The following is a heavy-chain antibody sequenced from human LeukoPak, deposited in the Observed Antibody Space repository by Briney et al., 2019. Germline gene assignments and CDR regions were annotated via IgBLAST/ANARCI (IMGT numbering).Heavy chain of an antibody. CDR1: GFPFNTYA. CDR3: AKPAVPYYYYYMDV. Sequence: PGGSLRLSSAASGFPFNTYAMHWVRQAPGKGLEWVTIISYDGSNKYYADSVKGRFTISRDNSKNTLYLQMNSLRAEDTAVYYCAKPAVPYYYYYMDVWGKGTTVTISS. J-gene: IGHJ6*03. D-gene: IGHD2-2*01. V-gene: IGHV3-30*18. CDR2: ISYDGSNK.